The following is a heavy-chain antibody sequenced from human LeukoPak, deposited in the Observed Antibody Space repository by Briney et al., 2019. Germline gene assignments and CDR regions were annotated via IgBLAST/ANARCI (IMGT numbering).Heavy chain of an antibody. CDR3: AKSLGRQLWLIRFFDY. D-gene: IGHD5-18*01. Sequence: QSGGSLRLSCAASGFTFSSYAMSGVRQAPGKGLEGVSAISGRGGSTYYAHSVKGRFTISRDNSKNTLYVQMNSLRAEDKAVYYCAKSLGRQLWLIRFFDYWGQGTLVTVSS. V-gene: IGHV3-23*01. CDR2: ISGRGGST. J-gene: IGHJ4*02. CDR1: GFTFSSYA.